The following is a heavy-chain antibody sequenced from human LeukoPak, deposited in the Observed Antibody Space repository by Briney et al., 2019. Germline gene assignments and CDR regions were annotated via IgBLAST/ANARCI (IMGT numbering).Heavy chain of an antibody. CDR1: GGTFSSYA. CDR2: IIPIFGTA. Sequence: SVKVFCKASGGTFSSYAISWVRQAPGQGLEWMGGIIPIFGTANYAQKFQGRVTITADESTSTAYMELSSLRSEDTAVYYCATQDRVGAYQPVYYYYMDVWGKGTTVTVSS. V-gene: IGHV1-69*13. D-gene: IGHD1-26*01. J-gene: IGHJ6*03. CDR3: ATQDRVGAYQPVYYYYMDV.